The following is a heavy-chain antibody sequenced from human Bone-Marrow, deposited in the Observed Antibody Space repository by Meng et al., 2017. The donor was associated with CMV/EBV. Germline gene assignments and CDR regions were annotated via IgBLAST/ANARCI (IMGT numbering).Heavy chain of an antibody. J-gene: IGHJ4*02. CDR2: SSILSGDP. Sequence: CTASGFSIHLFAIHWVRQAPGQRLQCVGCSSILSGDPQYSPKFHGRVTFTRDTSANPAYMELSGLTSDDLGVYYCARGRDGGAWLVDYWGQGSLVTVSS. CDR1: GFSIHLFA. CDR3: ARGRDGGAWLVDY. D-gene: IGHD5-24*01. V-gene: IGHV1-3*02.